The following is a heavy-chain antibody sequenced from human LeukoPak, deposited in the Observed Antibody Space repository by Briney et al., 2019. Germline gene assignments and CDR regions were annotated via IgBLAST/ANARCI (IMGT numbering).Heavy chain of an antibody. V-gene: IGHV3-7*01. D-gene: IGHD5-24*01. Sequence: GGSLRFSCAASGFTFSINWMSWVRQAPGKGLEWVATIKRDGSVSHYGDSVKGRFTISRDNARNSMYLQIDFLRVEDTAVYYCATLRGDATIFEYWGQGTLVTVSS. CDR2: IKRDGSVS. CDR1: GFTFSINW. CDR3: ATLRGDATIFEY. J-gene: IGHJ4*02.